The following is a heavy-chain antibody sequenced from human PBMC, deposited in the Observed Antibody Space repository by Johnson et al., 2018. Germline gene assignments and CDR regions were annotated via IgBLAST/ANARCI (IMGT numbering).Heavy chain of an antibody. CDR1: GGTFSSYG. D-gene: IGHD3-3*01. V-gene: IGHV1-69*01. J-gene: IGHJ1*01. CDR3: ATPISAGAEYFQH. Sequence: SCKASGGTFSSYGISWVRQAPGQGLEWMGGFIPIFGAANYGQKFQGRVTITADESTNTAYMELSSLRSEDTAVYYCATPISAGAEYFQHWGQGTLVTVSS. CDR2: FIPIFGAA.